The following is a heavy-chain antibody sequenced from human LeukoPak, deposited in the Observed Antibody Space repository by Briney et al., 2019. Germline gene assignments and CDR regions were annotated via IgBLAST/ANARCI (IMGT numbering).Heavy chain of an antibody. Sequence: GRFLRLSCAATGFTLSYYAMHWVRQRPGKGLEWVAVISYDGSNKYSADSVKGRFTVSRDNSKSTVYLQMDSLMAGDTAVYYCARQGDTGSWYFDYWGQGTLVTVSS. CDR1: GFTLSYYA. J-gene: IGHJ4*02. V-gene: IGHV3-30-3*01. D-gene: IGHD2-21*02. CDR3: ARQGDTGSWYFDY. CDR2: ISYDGSNK.